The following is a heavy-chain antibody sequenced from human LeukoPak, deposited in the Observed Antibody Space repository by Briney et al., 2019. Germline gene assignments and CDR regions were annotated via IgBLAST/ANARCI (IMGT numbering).Heavy chain of an antibody. CDR2: INHSGST. V-gene: IGHV4-34*01. J-gene: IGHJ4*02. D-gene: IGHD3-3*01. CDR1: GGSFSGYY. Sequence: KPSETLSLTCAVCGGSFSGYYWSWIRQPPGKGLEWIGEINHSGSTNYNPSLKSRVTISVDTSKNQFSLKLSSVTAADTAVYYCARGPHYDFWSGYPRKYYFDYWGQGTLVTVSS. CDR3: ARGPHYDFWSGYPRKYYFDY.